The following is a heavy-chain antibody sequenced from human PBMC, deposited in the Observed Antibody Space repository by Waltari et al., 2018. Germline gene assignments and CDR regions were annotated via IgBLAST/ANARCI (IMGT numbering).Heavy chain of an antibody. J-gene: IGHJ6*03. CDR1: GFTFSSYG. CDR2: IRYDGSNK. D-gene: IGHD2-21*01. CDR3: AKELLRYYYYMDV. V-gene: IGHV3-30*02. Sequence: QVQLVESGGGVVQPGGSLRLSCAASGFTFSSYGMHWVRQAPGKGLGWVAVIRYDGSNKYYADYVKGRFTIARDNSKNTLYLQMDSLRAEDTAVYYCAKELLRYYYYMDVWGKGTTVTVSS.